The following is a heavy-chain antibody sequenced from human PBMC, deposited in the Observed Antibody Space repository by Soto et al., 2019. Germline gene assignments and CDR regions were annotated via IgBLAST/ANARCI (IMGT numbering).Heavy chain of an antibody. J-gene: IGHJ4*02. CDR3: AHGGYEPRAAFDY. CDR2: ISTSDYST. CDR1: GFTFSSYA. D-gene: IGHD5-12*01. Sequence: EVQLLESGGGLVQPGGSLRLSCTASGFTFSSYAMTWVRQAPGKGLEWVSTISTSDYSTYYADSVKGRFTISRDNSKDTLYLQMDSLTAEDTAVYYCAHGGYEPRAAFDYWGQGTLVTVSS. V-gene: IGHV3-23*01.